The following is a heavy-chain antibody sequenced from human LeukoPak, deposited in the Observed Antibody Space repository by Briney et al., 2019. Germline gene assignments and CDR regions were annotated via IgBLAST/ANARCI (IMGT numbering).Heavy chain of an antibody. J-gene: IGHJ4*02. CDR1: GYSISSGYH. D-gene: IGHD3-22*01. V-gene: IGHV4-38-2*01. CDR2: IYHSGST. CDR3: ARHYGSTHNPFDY. Sequence: KTWETLSLTCAVSGYSISSGYHWGWIRQPPGKGLEWIGTIYHSGSTSYNPSLKSRVTISVDTSKNQFSLKLTSVTAADTAFYHCARHYGSTHNPFDYWGQGTLVTVSS.